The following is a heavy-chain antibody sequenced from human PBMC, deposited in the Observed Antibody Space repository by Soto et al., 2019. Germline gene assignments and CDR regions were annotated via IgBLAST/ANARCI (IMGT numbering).Heavy chain of an antibody. CDR1: GITFTNAW. CDR3: ATGVLPPDY. Sequence: EVQLVESGGDLVKPGGCLRLSCAASGITFTNAWMSWVRQAPGKGLEWVGRIKNKADGGTTDYAAPVRGRFTISRDDSKNTLYLQMNSLKTDDTAVYYCATGVLPPDYWGQGTLVTVSS. D-gene: IGHD2-2*01. V-gene: IGHV3-15*05. J-gene: IGHJ4*02. CDR2: IKNKADGGTT.